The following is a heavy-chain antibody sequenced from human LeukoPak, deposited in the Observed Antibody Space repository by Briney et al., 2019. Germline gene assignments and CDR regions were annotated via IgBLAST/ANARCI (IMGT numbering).Heavy chain of an antibody. CDR2: INSDGSST. CDR3: AKGGTYSFDY. Sequence: PGGSLRLSCAASGFTFSGSAMHWVRQAPGKGLVWVSRINSDGSSTTYADSVKGRFTISRDNAKNTLYLQMNSLRAEDTAVYYCAKGGTYSFDYWGQGTLVTDSS. J-gene: IGHJ4*02. D-gene: IGHD1-26*01. V-gene: IGHV3-74*01. CDR1: GFTFSGSA.